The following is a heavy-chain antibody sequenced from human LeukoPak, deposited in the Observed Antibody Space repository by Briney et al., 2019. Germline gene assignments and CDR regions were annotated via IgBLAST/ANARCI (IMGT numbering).Heavy chain of an antibody. J-gene: IGHJ5*02. D-gene: IGHD2-2*01. CDR2: ISSSGSTI. Sequence: GGSLRLSCAASGFTFSSYEMNWVRQAPGKGLEWVSYISSSGSTIYYADSVKGRSTISRDNAKNSLYLQMNSLRAEDTAVYYCARGCSSTSCYGDWFDPWGQGTLSPSPQ. CDR3: ARGCSSTSCYGDWFDP. V-gene: IGHV3-48*03. CDR1: GFTFSSYE.